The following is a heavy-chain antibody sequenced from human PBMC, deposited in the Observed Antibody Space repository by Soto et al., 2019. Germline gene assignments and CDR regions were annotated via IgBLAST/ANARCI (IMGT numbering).Heavy chain of an antibody. V-gene: IGHV3-30-3*02. CDR2: ISNDGMNT. CDR3: AKGLRFMEH. CDR1: GFTFSSYA. J-gene: IGHJ1*01. D-gene: IGHD1-1*01. Sequence: GGSLRLSCVASGFTFSSYALHWVRQAPGKGLEWVALISNDGMNTFYADSVKGRMTVSRDKAEKTMYLQMNSLTAEDTAVYYCAKGLRFMEHWGQGTVVTVSS.